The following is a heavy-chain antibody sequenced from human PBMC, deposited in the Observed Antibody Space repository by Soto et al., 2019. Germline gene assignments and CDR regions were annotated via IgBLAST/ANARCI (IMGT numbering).Heavy chain of an antibody. CDR3: ASPSIAVADAFDI. Sequence: GASVKVSCKASGGTFSSYTISWVRQAPGQGLEWMGRINPIRGSTSYAQKFQGRVTMTRDKSTSTVYMELSSLRSEDTAVYYCASPSIAVADAFDIWGQGTMVTVSS. CDR2: INPIRGST. V-gene: IGHV1-46*01. D-gene: IGHD6-19*01. CDR1: GGTFSSYT. J-gene: IGHJ3*02.